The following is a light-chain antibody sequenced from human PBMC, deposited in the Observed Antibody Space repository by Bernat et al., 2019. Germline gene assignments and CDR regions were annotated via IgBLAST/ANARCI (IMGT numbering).Light chain of an antibody. V-gene: IGKV1-8*01. Sequence: AIRMTQSPSSFSASTGDRVTITCRASQGISSYLAWYQQKPGKALKLLINAASTWQSGVPSRFSGSGSGTDFTLTISCLQSEDFATYYCQQYYSYPWTFGQGTKVEIK. CDR1: QGISSY. CDR2: AAS. J-gene: IGKJ1*01. CDR3: QQYYSYPWT.